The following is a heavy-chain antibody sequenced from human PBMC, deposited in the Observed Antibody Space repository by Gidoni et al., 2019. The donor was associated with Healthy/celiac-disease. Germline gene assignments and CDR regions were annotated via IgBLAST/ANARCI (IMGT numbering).Heavy chain of an antibody. CDR3: AREGCGTMCWFDP. J-gene: IGHJ5*02. D-gene: IGHD1-7*01. V-gene: IGHV1-69*08. CDR2: IIPILGIA. CDR1: GGTFSSYT. Sequence: QVQLVQSGAEVKKPGSSVKVSCKASGGTFSSYTISWVRQAPGQGLEWMGRIIPILGIANYAQKFQGRVTITADKSTSTAYMELSSLRSEDTAVYYCAREGCGTMCWFDPWGQGTLVTVSS.